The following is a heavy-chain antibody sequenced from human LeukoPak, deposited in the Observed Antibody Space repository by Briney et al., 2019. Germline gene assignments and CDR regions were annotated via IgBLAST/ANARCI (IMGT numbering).Heavy chain of an antibody. CDR1: RYTFTSYG. Sequence: GASVKDSCMASRYTFTSYGTSWVRQAPGQGVEWVGWISAYNGNTNYAQKLQGRVTMTTDTSTSTAYMEMRSLRSDGTAVYYCARDVYYDFWSGYFPDAFDIWGQGAMVTVSS. V-gene: IGHV1-18*01. CDR3: ARDVYYDFWSGYFPDAFDI. CDR2: ISAYNGNT. D-gene: IGHD3-3*01. J-gene: IGHJ3*02.